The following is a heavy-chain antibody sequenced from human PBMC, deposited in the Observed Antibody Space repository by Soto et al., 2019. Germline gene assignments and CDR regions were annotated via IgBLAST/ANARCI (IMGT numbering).Heavy chain of an antibody. D-gene: IGHD6-19*01. CDR2: VYYTGST. Sequence: SDTLSLTCSVSGGSISGSYWSRIRQSPGKGLEWLGYVYYTGSTNYSPSLRSRVSISVDTSKNEFSLRLSSMTAADTAVYFCARSVAVPGAHIDYWGQGTQVTVSS. J-gene: IGHJ4*02. V-gene: IGHV4-59*07. CDR3: ARSVAVPGAHIDY. CDR1: GGSISGSY.